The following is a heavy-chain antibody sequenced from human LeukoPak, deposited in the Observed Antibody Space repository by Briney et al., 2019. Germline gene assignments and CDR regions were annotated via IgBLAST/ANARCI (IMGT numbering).Heavy chain of an antibody. V-gene: IGHV4-34*01. CDR2: INHSGST. J-gene: IGHJ4*02. CDR3: ARGLYYFDY. CDR1: GGSFSGYY. Sequence: PSETLSLTCAVHGGSFSGYYWSWIRQPPGKGLEWIGEINHSGSTNYNPSLKSRVTISVDTSKNQFSLKLSSVTAADTAVYYCARGLYYFDYWGQGTLVTVSS.